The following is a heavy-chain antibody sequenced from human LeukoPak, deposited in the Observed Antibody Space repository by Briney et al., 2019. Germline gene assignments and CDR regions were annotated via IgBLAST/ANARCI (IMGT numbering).Heavy chain of an antibody. CDR3: ARTGYSSSWIPINWFDP. J-gene: IGHJ5*02. V-gene: IGHV4-39*01. CDR1: GGSISSSSYY. CDR2: IYYSGST. Sequence: SETLSLTCTVSGGSISSSSYYWGWIRQPPGKGLEWIGSIYYSGSTYYNPSLKSRVTISVDTSKNQFSLKLSSVTAADTAVYYCARTGYSSSWIPINWFDPWGQGTLVTVPS. D-gene: IGHD6-13*01.